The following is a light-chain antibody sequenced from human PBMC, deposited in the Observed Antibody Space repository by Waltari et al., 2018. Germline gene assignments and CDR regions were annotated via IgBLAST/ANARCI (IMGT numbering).Light chain of an antibody. V-gene: IGKV3-15*01. Sequence: EIVMPQSPATLSGSPGDRAIISCSASQSARTNLAWYQQKPGQSPRLLIYSASTRAASIPAMFSGSGYATEVTLTISSIQSEDFTVYYCHQNDDWPPNTFGPGTNVAI. CDR3: HQNDDWPPNT. CDR1: QSARTN. J-gene: IGKJ3*01. CDR2: SAS.